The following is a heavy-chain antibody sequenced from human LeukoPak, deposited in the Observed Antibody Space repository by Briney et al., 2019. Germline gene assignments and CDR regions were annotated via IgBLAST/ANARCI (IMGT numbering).Heavy chain of an antibody. CDR2: IYSGGST. D-gene: IGHD3-22*01. Sequence: GGSLRLSCAASGFTVSSNYMGWVRQAPGKGLEWVSVIYSGGSTYYADSVKGRFTISRDNSENTLYLQMNSLRAEDTAVYYCATYSSLNRREFQYWGQGTLLTVSS. J-gene: IGHJ1*01. CDR3: ATYSSLNRREFQY. CDR1: GFTVSSNY. V-gene: IGHV3-66*01.